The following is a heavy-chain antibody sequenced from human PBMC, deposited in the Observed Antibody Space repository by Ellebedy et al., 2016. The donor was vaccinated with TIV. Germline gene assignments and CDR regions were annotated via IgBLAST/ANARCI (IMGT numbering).Heavy chain of an antibody. CDR1: GYTFTSYG. CDR2: ISVYNGNT. V-gene: IGHV1-18*01. Sequence: AASVKVSCKASGYTFTSYGITWVRQAPGQGLEWMGWISVYNGNTKYAQKLQSRVTMTTDTSTNTAYMELRSLRSDDTAVYYCARDEGGEGSMIVVVHFDYWGQGTLVTVSS. CDR3: ARDEGGEGSMIVVVHFDY. D-gene: IGHD3-22*01. J-gene: IGHJ4*02.